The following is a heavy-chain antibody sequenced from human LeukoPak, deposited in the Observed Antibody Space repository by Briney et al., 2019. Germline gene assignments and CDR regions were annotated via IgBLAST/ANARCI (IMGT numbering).Heavy chain of an antibody. J-gene: IGHJ1*01. D-gene: IGHD3-9*01. CDR3: ARGPLNGITEYFQH. Sequence: SETLSLTCTVSGGSISSGRYYWSWIRQPAGKGLEWIGRISTSGRTGYNPSLKSRVTISVDTSKNQFSLKLSSVTAADTAVYYCARGPLNGITEYFQHWGQGTLVTVSS. CDR2: ISTSGRT. V-gene: IGHV4-61*02. CDR1: GGSISSGRYY.